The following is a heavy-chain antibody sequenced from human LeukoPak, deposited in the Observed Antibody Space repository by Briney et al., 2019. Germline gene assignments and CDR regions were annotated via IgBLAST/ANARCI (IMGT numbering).Heavy chain of an antibody. CDR3: TRHMTTVTPYYFDY. CDR2: IRRKGYDRTT. Sequence: GRSLRLSCTPSGFTFGDYAMSWVRQAPGKGLEWVGFIRRKGYDRTTQYAASVKGRFTISRDDSESIAYLQMNSLKTEETAVYYCTRHMTTVTPYYFDYWGQGTLVTVSS. V-gene: IGHV3-49*04. D-gene: IGHD4-17*01. J-gene: IGHJ4*02. CDR1: GFTFGDYA.